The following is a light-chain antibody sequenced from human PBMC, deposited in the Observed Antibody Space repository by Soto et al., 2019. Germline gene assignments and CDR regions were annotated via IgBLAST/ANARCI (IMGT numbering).Light chain of an antibody. CDR1: SSDVGSYNL. CDR2: EVS. Sequence: QSVLTQPAYVSGSPGQSITISCTGTSSDVGSYNLVSWYQQHPGKAPKLMIYEVSKRPSGVSNRFSGSKSGNTASLTISGLQAEDEADYYCCSYAGSSTPSYVFGTGTKVTVL. CDR3: CSYAGSSTPSYV. J-gene: IGLJ1*01. V-gene: IGLV2-23*02.